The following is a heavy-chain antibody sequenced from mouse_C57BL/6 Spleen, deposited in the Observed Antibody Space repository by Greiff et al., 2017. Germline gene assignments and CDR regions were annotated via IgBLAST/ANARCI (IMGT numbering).Heavy chain of an antibody. V-gene: IGHV1-15*01. CDR3: TDGYGSYAMDY. Sequence: QVQLKESGAALVRPGASVTLSCKASGYTFTDYEMHWVKQTPVHGLEWIGAIDPETGGTAYNQQFKGKAILTADKSSSTAYMELRSLTSEDSAVYYCTDGYGSYAMDYWGQGTSVTVSS. CDR1: GYTFTDYE. CDR2: IDPETGGT. D-gene: IGHD2-2*01. J-gene: IGHJ4*01.